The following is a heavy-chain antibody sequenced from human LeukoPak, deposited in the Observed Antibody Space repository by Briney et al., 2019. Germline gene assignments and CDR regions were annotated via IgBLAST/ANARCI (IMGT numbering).Heavy chain of an antibody. CDR2: IYTSGST. D-gene: IGHD3-3*01. CDR3: ARDRSYYDFWSGYSDY. V-gene: IGHV4-4*07. Sequence: SETLSLTCTASGGSISSYYWSWIRQPAGKGLEWIGRIYTSGSTNYNPSLKSRVTMSVDTSKNQFYLKLSSVTAADTAVYYCARDRSYYDFWSGYSDYWGQGTLVTVSS. J-gene: IGHJ4*02. CDR1: GGSISSYY.